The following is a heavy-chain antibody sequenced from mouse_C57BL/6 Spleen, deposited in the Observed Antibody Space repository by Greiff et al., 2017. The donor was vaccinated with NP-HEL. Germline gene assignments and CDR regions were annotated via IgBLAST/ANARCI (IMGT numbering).Heavy chain of an antibody. Sequence: EVKLVESGGGLVQPKGSLKLSCAASGFSFNTYAMNWVRQAPGKGLEWVARIRSKSNNYATYYADSVKDRFTISRDDSESMLYLQMNNLKTEDTAMYYCVREGAYYGSSFAYWGQGTLVTVSA. J-gene: IGHJ3*01. CDR2: IRSKSNNYAT. CDR3: VREGAYYGSSFAY. V-gene: IGHV10-1*01. D-gene: IGHD1-1*01. CDR1: GFSFNTYA.